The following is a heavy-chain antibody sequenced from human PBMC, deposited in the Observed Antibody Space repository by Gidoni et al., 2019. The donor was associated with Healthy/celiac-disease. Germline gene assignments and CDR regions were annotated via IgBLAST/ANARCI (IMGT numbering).Heavy chain of an antibody. Sequence: QVQLVESGGGVVQPGRSLRLSCAASGFTFSSYAMHWVRQAPGKGLEWVAVISYDGSNKYYADSVKGRFTISRDNSKNTLYLQMNSLRAEDTAVYYCARGNSGVVIENFRYWGQGTLVTVSS. V-gene: IGHV3-30-3*01. CDR1: GFTFSSYA. J-gene: IGHJ4*02. CDR2: ISYDGSNK. D-gene: IGHD3-3*01. CDR3: ARGNSGVVIENFRY.